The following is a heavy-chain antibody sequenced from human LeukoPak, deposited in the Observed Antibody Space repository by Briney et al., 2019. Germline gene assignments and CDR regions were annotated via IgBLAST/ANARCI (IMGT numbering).Heavy chain of an antibody. J-gene: IGHJ4*02. D-gene: IGHD2-21*01. CDR3: ARYSGLGVPDY. CDR1: GDSVSSKNAA. CDR2: TYYRSKWYN. Sequence: SQTLSLTCAISGDSVSSKNAAWHWIRQSPSRGLEWLGRTYYRSKWYNDYAVSVKGRITINPDTSKNQFSLQLNSVTPEATAVYYCARYSGLGVPDYWGQGTLVTVSS. V-gene: IGHV6-1*01.